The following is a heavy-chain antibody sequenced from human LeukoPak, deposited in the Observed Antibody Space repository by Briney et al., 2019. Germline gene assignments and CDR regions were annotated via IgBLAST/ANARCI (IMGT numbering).Heavy chain of an antibody. J-gene: IGHJ4*02. D-gene: IGHD6-13*01. CDR2: LNFNTSGL. Sequence: ASVTVSCKASGSTFTSYYLRWVRHAPGQGLEWVGLLNFNTSGLHYAQNFQGKARMTRDTSISTAYMQLRGLRSDDTGMYYCAREAASSAMKNFDCWGQGTLVTLSS. V-gene: IGHV1-2*05. CDR3: AREAASSAMKNFDC. CDR1: GSTFTSYY.